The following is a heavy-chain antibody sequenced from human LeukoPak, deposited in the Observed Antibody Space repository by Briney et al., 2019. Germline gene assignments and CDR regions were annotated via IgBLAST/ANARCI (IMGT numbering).Heavy chain of an antibody. Sequence: SETLSLTCTVSGGSISGYYWSWIRQPPGKGLEWIGYIYYSGSTNYNPSLKSRVTISVDTSKNQFSLKLSSVTAAGTAVYYCARHPSTGSRIFDYWGQGTLVTVSS. CDR2: IYYSGST. CDR3: ARHPSTGSRIFDY. V-gene: IGHV4-59*08. J-gene: IGHJ4*02. CDR1: GGSISGYY. D-gene: IGHD1-1*01.